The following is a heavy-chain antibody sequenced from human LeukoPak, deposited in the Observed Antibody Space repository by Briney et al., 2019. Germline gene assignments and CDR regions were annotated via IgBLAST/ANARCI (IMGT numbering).Heavy chain of an antibody. J-gene: IGHJ5*02. CDR1: GFTFSSYS. CDR2: ISSSSSYI. CDR3: ARAGMDCSSTSCYRLDLDP. V-gene: IGHV3-21*01. Sequence: GGSLRLSCAASGFTFSSYSMNWVRQSPGKGPEWVSSISSSSSYICYADSVKGRFTISGDNAKNSLYLQMNSLRADDTAVYYCARAGMDCSSTSCYRLDLDPWGQGTLVTVSS. D-gene: IGHD2-2*01.